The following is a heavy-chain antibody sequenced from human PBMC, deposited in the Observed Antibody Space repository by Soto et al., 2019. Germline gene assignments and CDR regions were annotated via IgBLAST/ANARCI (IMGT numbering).Heavy chain of an antibody. Sequence: GGSLRLSCESSGFTFSTCAISWVRQAPGRGLEWVSSIGGSGGRTYQADSVKGRFTISRDDSKNTLYLQMNSLRAEDTAVYYCAKDPSYYGGNLRGSYFDYWGQGTLVTVSS. J-gene: IGHJ4*02. CDR3: AKDPSYYGGNLRGSYFDY. CDR1: GFTFSTCA. V-gene: IGHV3-23*01. CDR2: IGGSGGRT. D-gene: IGHD4-17*01.